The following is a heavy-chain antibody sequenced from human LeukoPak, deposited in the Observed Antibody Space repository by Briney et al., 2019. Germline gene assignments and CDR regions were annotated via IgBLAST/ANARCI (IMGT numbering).Heavy chain of an antibody. CDR3: ARGGYCGGDCYYQFDY. V-gene: IGHV1-2*02. D-gene: IGHD2-21*02. CDR2: IKPNSGVT. Sequence: ASVEVSCKASGYTFTDYYMHWVRQAPGQGLEWMGWIKPNSGVTNYAQKFQGRVTMTRDTSISTAYMELSRLRSDDTAVYYCARGGYCGGDCYYQFDYWGQGTLVTVSS. J-gene: IGHJ4*02. CDR1: GYTFTDYY.